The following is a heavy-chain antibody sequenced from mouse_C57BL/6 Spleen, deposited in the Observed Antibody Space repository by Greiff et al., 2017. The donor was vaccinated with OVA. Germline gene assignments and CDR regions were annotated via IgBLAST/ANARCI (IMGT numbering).Heavy chain of an antibody. CDR1: GFTFSSYA. J-gene: IGHJ2*01. CDR2: ISDGGSYT. V-gene: IGHV5-4*01. D-gene: IGHD3-3*01. Sequence: DVMLVESGGGLVKPGGSLKLSCAASGFTFSSYAMSWVRQTPEKRLEWVATISDGGSYTYYPDNVKGRFTISRDNAKNNLYLQMSHLKSEDTAMYYCARDTRDDYFDYWGQGTTLTVSS. CDR3: ARDTRDDYFDY.